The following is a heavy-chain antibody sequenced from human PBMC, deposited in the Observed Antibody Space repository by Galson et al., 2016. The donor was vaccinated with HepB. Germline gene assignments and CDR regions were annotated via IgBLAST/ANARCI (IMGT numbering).Heavy chain of an antibody. D-gene: IGHD2-21*01. J-gene: IGHJ6*02. Sequence: SLRLSCAGSGFTFGDYYMSWIRQAPGKGLEWISYITTPDNTVYDVDSVKGRFTTSRDNAKSSLFLQMHSLRAEDTGVYYCAGGPAMGDFPPSFYFYGMDVWGQGTTVTVSS. CDR2: ITTPDNTV. CDR3: AGGPAMGDFPPSFYFYGMDV. V-gene: IGHV3-11*04. CDR1: GFTFGDYY.